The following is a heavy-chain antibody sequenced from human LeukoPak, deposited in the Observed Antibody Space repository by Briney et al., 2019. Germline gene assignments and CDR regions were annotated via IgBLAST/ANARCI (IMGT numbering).Heavy chain of an antibody. Sequence: GGSLRLSCAASGFTFDDYAMHWVRQAPGKGLEWVAVIWYDGSNKYYADSVKGRFTISRDNSKNTLYLQMNSLRAEDTAVYYCARDPTLYCSSTSCYEDGGWFDPWGQGTLVTVSS. D-gene: IGHD2-2*01. CDR3: ARDPTLYCSSTSCYEDGGWFDP. CDR1: GFTFDDYA. J-gene: IGHJ5*02. CDR2: IWYDGSNK. V-gene: IGHV3-33*08.